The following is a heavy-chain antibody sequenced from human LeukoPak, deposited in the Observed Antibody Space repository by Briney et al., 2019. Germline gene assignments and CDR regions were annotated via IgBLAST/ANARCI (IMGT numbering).Heavy chain of an antibody. J-gene: IGHJ4*02. V-gene: IGHV4-59*06. D-gene: IGHD3-3*01. CDR2: IYYSGST. CDR3: ARSIRFLEWLLNY. CDR1: GGSISSYY. Sequence: PSETLSLTCTVSGGSISSYYWSWIRQPPGKGLEWIGYIYYSGSTYYNPSLKSRVTISVDTSKNQFSLKLSSVTAADTAVYYCARSIRFLEWLLNYWGQGTLVTVSS.